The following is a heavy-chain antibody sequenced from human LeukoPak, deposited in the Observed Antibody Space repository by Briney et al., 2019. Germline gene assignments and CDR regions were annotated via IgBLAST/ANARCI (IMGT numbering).Heavy chain of an antibody. D-gene: IGHD1-26*01. J-gene: IGHJ6*03. CDR1: AFTFSNYA. V-gene: IGHV3-23*01. CDR3: AKHSHRHYHYYHMDV. Sequence: PGGSLRLSCAASAFTFSNYALTWVRQTPGKGLEWVSSITGSDGNTQYADSVKGRFTISRDNSKNTLYLQMNSLRAEDTAIYFCAKHSHRHYHYYHMDVWGTGTTVTVFS. CDR2: ITGSDGNT.